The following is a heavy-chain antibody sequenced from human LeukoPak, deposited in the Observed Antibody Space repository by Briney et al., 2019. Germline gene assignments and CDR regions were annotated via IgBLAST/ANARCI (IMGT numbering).Heavy chain of an antibody. V-gene: IGHV3-30*02. CDR3: AELGITMIGGV. CDR2: IRYDGTKK. CDR1: QFTFSSYG. D-gene: IGHD3-10*02. Sequence: GGSLRLSCAASQFTFSSYGMHWVRQAPGKGLEWVTFIRYDGTKKYVDSVKGRFTISRDNSKNTLYLQMNSLRAEDTAVYYCAELGITMIGGVWGKGTTVTISS. J-gene: IGHJ6*04.